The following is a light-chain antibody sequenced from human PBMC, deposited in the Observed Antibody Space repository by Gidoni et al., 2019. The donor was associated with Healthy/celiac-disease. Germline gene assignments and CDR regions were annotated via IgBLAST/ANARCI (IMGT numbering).Light chain of an antibody. Sequence: DIQITQAPSTLSASVGDRVTITCRASQSISSYLAWYQQKPGKAPKLLIYKASTLETGVPSRFSGSGSGTAFTLTILSLQPDDFASYYCQQYNSYPTWTFGQXTKVEIK. CDR1: QSISSY. V-gene: IGKV1-5*03. J-gene: IGKJ1*01. CDR2: KAS. CDR3: QQYNSYPTWT.